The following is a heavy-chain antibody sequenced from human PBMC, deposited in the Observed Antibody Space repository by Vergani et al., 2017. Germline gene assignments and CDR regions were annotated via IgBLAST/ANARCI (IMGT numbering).Heavy chain of an antibody. V-gene: IGHV3-30*18. D-gene: IGHD3-22*01. CDR1: GFTFSSYG. Sequence: QVQLVESGGGVVQPGRSLRLSCAASGFTFSSYGMHWVRQAPGKGLEWVAVISYDGSNKYYADSVKGRFTISRDNSKNTLYLQINSLRAEDTAVYYCAKEGDSSGYLYFDYWGQGTLVTVSS. CDR2: ISYDGSNK. CDR3: AKEGDSSGYLYFDY. J-gene: IGHJ4*02.